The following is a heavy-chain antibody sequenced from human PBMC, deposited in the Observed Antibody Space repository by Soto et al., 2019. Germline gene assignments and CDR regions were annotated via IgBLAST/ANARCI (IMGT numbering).Heavy chain of an antibody. V-gene: IGHV1-58*01. CDR3: APDYPSIAGATPYYLDY. D-gene: IGHD1-26*01. J-gene: IGHJ4*02. CDR2: IGVGSGNT. Sequence: SVKGSCRASGVTFTSSAVQWVRQSREQRLEWIGLIGVGSGNTNYAQQFQERVTSTRDMGTSAAYMELSGLRSEDTALYYCAPDYPSIAGATPYYLDYSGQGPLVTVSS. CDR1: GVTFTSSA.